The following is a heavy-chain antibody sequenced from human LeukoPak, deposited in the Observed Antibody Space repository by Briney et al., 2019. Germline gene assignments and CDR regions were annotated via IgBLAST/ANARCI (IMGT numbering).Heavy chain of an antibody. CDR1: GGSISSGSYY. CDR3: ARDRDYYDSSGYHTSYYYMDV. V-gene: IGHV4-61*02. J-gene: IGHJ6*03. D-gene: IGHD3-22*01. CDR2: IYTSGST. Sequence: SETLSLTCTVSGGSISSGSYYWSWIRQPAGKGLEWIGRIYTSGSTNYNPSLKSRVTISVDTSKNQFSLKLSSVTAADTAVYYCARDRDYYDSSGYHTSYYYMDVWGKGTTVTVSS.